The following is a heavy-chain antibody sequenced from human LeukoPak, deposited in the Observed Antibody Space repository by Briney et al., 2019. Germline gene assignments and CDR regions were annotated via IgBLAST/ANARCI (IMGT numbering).Heavy chain of an antibody. J-gene: IGHJ4*02. V-gene: IGHV3-23*01. Sequence: PGGSLRLSCAASGFTFSSYAMSWVRQAPGKGLEWVSAISGSGGSTYYSDSVKGRFTISRDNSNNTLYLQMNSLRVEDTAVYYCAKDGGDSSSWYPFDYWGQGTLVTVSS. CDR3: AKDGGDSSSWYPFDY. CDR2: ISGSGGST. D-gene: IGHD6-13*01. CDR1: GFTFSSYA.